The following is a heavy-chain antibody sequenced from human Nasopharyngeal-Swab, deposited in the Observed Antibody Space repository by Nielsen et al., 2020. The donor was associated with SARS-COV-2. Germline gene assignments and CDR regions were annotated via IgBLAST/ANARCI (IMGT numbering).Heavy chain of an antibody. CDR3: TSSVYYYYGMDV. CDR1: GGSISSGGYY. CDR2: IYYSGST. V-gene: IGHV4-61*08. J-gene: IGHJ6*02. D-gene: IGHD5/OR15-5a*01. Sequence: SETLSLTCAVSGGSISSGGYYWSWIRQPPGKGLEWIGYIYYSGSTNYNPSLKSRVTISVDTSKNQFSLKLSSVTAADTAVYYCTSSVYYYYGMDVWGQGTTVTVSS.